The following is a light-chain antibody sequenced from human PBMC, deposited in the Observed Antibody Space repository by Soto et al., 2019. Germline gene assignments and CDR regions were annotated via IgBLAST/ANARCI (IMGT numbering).Light chain of an antibody. CDR1: SSDVGGYNY. J-gene: IGLJ2*01. CDR3: SSYTSSSTLV. Sequence: QSALTQPPSVSGSPGQSITISCTGSSSDVGGYNYVSWYQQHPGKAPKLMIYEVRHRPSGLSNRSSGSKSGNTASLALSGLQADEADDYYCSSYTSSSTLVFGGGTKVTVL. V-gene: IGLV2-14*01. CDR2: EVR.